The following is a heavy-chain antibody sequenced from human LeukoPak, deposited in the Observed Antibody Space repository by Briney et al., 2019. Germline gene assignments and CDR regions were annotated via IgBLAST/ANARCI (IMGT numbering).Heavy chain of an antibody. CDR2: IYSGDNT. CDR1: GFTVSSNY. J-gene: IGHJ4*02. Sequence: KPGGSLRLSCAASGFTVSSNYMSWVRQAPGKGLEWVSVIYSGDNTYYADSVKGRFSISRDNSKNTLNLQMNSLRGEGTAVYYCARDQGDGYCSSTSCYERLDYWGQGTLVTVSS. CDR3: ARDQGDGYCSSTSCYERLDY. D-gene: IGHD2-2*03. V-gene: IGHV3-66*01.